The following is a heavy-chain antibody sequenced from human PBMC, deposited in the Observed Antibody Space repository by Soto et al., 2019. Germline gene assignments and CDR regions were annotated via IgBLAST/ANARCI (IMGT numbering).Heavy chain of an antibody. J-gene: IGHJ4*02. CDR2: IYYSGST. V-gene: IGHV4-59*01. CDR3: AGVGKQWLVPDY. Sequence: SETLSLTCTVSGGSISSYYWSWIRQPPGKGLEWIGYIYYSGSTNYNPSLKSRVTISVDTSKNQFSLKLSSVTAADTAVYYCAGVGKQWLVPDYWGQGTLVTVSS. D-gene: IGHD6-19*01. CDR1: GGSISSYY.